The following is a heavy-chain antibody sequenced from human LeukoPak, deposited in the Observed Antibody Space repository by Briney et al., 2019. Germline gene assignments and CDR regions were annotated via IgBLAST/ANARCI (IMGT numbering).Heavy chain of an antibody. CDR3: ARDPPSRWFGELSHNSYFDY. J-gene: IGHJ4*02. D-gene: IGHD3-10*01. V-gene: IGHV4-34*01. CDR1: GGSFSGYY. Sequence: PSETLSLTCAVYGGSFSGYYWSWICQPPGKGLEWIGEINHSGSTNYNPSLKSRVTISVDTSKNQFSLKLSSVTAADTAVYYCARDPPSRWFGELSHNSYFDYWGQGTLVTVSS. CDR2: INHSGST.